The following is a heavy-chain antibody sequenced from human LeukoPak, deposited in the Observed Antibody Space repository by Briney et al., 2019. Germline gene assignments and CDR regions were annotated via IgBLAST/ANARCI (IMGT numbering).Heavy chain of an antibody. CDR3: ARDRRWELLQGAAFDI. CDR2: IYYSGST. D-gene: IGHD1-26*01. Sequence: PSETLSLTCAVYGGSFSSYYWSWIRQPPGKGLEWIGYIYYSGSTNYNPSLKSRVTISVDTSKNQFSLKLSSVTAADTAVYYCARDRRWELLQGAAFDIWGQGTMVTVSS. V-gene: IGHV4-59*01. J-gene: IGHJ3*02. CDR1: GGSFSSYY.